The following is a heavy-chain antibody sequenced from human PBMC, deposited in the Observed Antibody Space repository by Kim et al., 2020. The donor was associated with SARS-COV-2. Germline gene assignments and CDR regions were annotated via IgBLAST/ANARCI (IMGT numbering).Heavy chain of an antibody. CDR1: GGSISSYY. Sequence: SETLSLTCTISGGSISSYYWSWIRQPAGKGLEWIGRIYTSGSTNYNPSLKSRVTMSVDTSKNQFSLKLSSVTAADTAVYYCARAHMVRGVPEYYFDYWGQGTLVTVSS. CDR2: IYTSGST. D-gene: IGHD3-10*01. CDR3: ARAHMVRGVPEYYFDY. V-gene: IGHV4-4*07. J-gene: IGHJ4*02.